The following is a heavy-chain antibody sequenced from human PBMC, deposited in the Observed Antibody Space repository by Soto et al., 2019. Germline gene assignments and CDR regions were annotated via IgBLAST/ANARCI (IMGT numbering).Heavy chain of an antibody. D-gene: IGHD3-10*01. CDR3: ARLYNTSPGY. CDR2: IYPADSDT. Sequence: GESLKISCKASGYSFTDYWIAWVRQMPGKGLEWMGIIYPADSDTRYSPSFQGQVTISADKSISTAYLQWSSLKASDTAMYYCARLYNTSPGYWGQGTLVTGSS. V-gene: IGHV5-51*01. J-gene: IGHJ4*02. CDR1: GYSFTDYW.